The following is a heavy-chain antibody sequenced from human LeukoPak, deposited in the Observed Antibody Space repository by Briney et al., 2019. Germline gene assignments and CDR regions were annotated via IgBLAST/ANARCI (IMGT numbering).Heavy chain of an antibody. CDR1: GFTFSSYS. D-gene: IGHD3-16*01. J-gene: IGHJ4*02. V-gene: IGHV3-21*01. CDR3: ASRGGIFSGPGDY. CDR2: ISSSSSYI. Sequence: PGGSLRLSCAASGFTFSSYSMNWVRQAPGKGLEWVSSISSSSSYIYYADSVKGRFTISRDNAKNPLYLQMNSLRAEDTAVYYCASRGGIFSGPGDYWGQGTLVTVSS.